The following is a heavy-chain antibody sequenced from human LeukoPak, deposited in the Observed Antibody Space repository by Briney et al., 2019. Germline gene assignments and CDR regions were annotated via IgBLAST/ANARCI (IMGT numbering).Heavy chain of an antibody. CDR2: MYTSGST. CDR1: GGSFSSYY. V-gene: IGHV4-4*07. CDR3: ARGQGTWFDP. J-gene: IGHJ5*02. Sequence: SETLSLTCTVSGGSFSSYYWSWIRQPAGKGLEWIGRMYTSGSTNYNPSLKSRVTMSVDTSKIQFSMNLSSVTAADTAVYYCARGQGTWFDPWGQGTLVTVSS.